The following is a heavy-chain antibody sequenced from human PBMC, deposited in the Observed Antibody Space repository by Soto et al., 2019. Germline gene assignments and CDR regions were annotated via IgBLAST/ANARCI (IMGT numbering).Heavy chain of an antibody. J-gene: IGHJ4*02. V-gene: IGHV1-3*01. CDR2: INAGCGDT. D-gene: IGHD3-10*01. CDR3: ALGGVVRGVTTSVPHDF. CDR1: GSTFTTYP. Sequence: VSVKVSFKTSGSTFTTYPLHSGRRAPGQRLEWMGGINAGCGDTKYSQRLQVGVTISRDPSASTVYMELSNLDAQDTAVYDRALGGVVRGVTTSVPHDFWGQGSLVTVAS.